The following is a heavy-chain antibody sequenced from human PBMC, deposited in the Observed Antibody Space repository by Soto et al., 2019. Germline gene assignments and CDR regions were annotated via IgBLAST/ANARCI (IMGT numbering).Heavy chain of an antibody. CDR1: GYSFTSYW. J-gene: IGHJ6*02. Sequence: GESLKISCKGSGYSFTSYWIGWVRQMPGKGLEWMGIIYPGDSDTRYSPSFQGQVTISADKSISTAYLQWSSLKASDTAVYYCAKTSTEYRYYYYGMDVWGQGTTVTVSS. CDR3: AKTSTEYRYYYYGMDV. CDR2: IYPGDSDT. V-gene: IGHV5-51*01. D-gene: IGHD2-2*01.